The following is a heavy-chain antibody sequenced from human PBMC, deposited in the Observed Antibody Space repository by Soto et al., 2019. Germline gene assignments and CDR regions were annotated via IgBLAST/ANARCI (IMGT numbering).Heavy chain of an antibody. Sequence: PSETLSLTCTVSGGSISSSSYYWGWIRQPPGKGLEWIGSIYYSGSTYYNPSLKSRVTISVDTSKNQFSLKLSSVTAADTAVYYCARSPLWGTYESTWFDPLGQGALVTVSS. D-gene: IGHD5-12*01. CDR3: ARSPLWGTYESTWFDP. J-gene: IGHJ5*02. CDR2: IYYSGST. CDR1: GGSISSSSYY. V-gene: IGHV4-39*01.